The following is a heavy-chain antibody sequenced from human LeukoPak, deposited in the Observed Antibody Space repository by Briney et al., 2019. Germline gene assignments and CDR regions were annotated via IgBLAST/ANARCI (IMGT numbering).Heavy chain of an antibody. Sequence: ASVKVSCKASGGTFSSYAISWVRQAPGQGLEWMGGIIPIFGTANYAQKFQGRVTITADESTSTAYMELSSLRSEDTAVYYCARDPSPYYYDSSGYYYALDYWGQGTLVTASS. CDR2: IIPIFGTA. CDR3: ARDPSPYYYDSSGYYYALDY. CDR1: GGTFSSYA. V-gene: IGHV1-69*13. D-gene: IGHD3-22*01. J-gene: IGHJ4*02.